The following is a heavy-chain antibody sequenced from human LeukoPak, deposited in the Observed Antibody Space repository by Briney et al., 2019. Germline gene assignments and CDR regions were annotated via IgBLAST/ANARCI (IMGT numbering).Heavy chain of an antibody. CDR2: ISWNSGSI. D-gene: IGHD2-2*01. CDR1: GFTFDDYA. CDR3: AKDYCSITPCTMDY. V-gene: IGHV3-9*01. J-gene: IGHJ4*02. Sequence: GRSLRLTCAASGFTFDDYAMHWVRQAPGKGLEWVSGISWNSGSIGYADSVKGRFTISRDNAKNSLYLQMNSLRAEDTALYYCAKDYCSITPCTMDYWGQGTLVTVSS.